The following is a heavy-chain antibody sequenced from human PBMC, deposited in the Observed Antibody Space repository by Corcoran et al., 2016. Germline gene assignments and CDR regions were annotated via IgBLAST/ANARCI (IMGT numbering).Heavy chain of an antibody. J-gene: IGHJ4*02. D-gene: IGHD3-16*01. CDR1: GGTFSSYD. CDR3: AGPTSAYLGTSYYYD. Sequence: QVQLVQSGAEVKKPGSSVKVSCKASGGTFSSYDISWVRQAPGQGLEWMGGIIPIFGTANYAQKCKGRVTINEDESTNTAYMELSSMRSEDTAVYYWAGPTSAYLGTSYYYDWGQGTLVIFAS. CDR2: IIPIFGTA. V-gene: IGHV1-69*01.